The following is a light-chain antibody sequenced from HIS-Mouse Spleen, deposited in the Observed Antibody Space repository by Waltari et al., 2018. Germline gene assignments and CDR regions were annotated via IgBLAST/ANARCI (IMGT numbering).Light chain of an antibody. Sequence: QSALTQPSSVSGSPGQSITVSCTGTRSDVGSYNHVYWYQKHPGKAPKLMIYEGSKRPSGVSNRFSGSKSGNTASLTISGLQAEDEADYYCCSYAGSSTVVFGGGTKLTVL. V-gene: IGLV2-23*01. CDR2: EGS. CDR3: CSYAGSSTVV. J-gene: IGLJ2*01. CDR1: RSDVGSYNH.